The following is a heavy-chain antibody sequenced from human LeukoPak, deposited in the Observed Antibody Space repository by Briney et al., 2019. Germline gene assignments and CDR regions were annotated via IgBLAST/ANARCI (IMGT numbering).Heavy chain of an antibody. CDR2: INPNSGGT. V-gene: IGHV1-2*02. J-gene: IGHJ4*02. CDR3: ARFYDILTGYYFFDY. Sequence: ASVKVPCKASGYTFTGYYMHWVRQAPGQGLEWMGWINPNSGGTNYAQKFQGRVTMTRDTSISTAYMELSRLRSDDTAVYYCARFYDILTGYYFFDYWGQGTLVTVSS. D-gene: IGHD3-9*01. CDR1: GYTFTGYY.